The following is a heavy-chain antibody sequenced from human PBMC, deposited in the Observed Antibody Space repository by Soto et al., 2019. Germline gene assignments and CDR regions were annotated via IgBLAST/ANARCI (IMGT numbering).Heavy chain of an antibody. V-gene: IGHV4-31*03. CDR1: GGSISSGGYY. CDR3: ARFPRVVVTPDTSFDI. D-gene: IGHD2-21*02. J-gene: IGHJ3*02. CDR2: IYYSGST. Sequence: QVQLQESGPGLVKPSQTLSLTCTVSGGSISSGGYYWSWIRQHPGKGLEWIGYIYYSGSTYYNPSLKSRVTISVDTSKNQFSLKLSSVTAADTAVYYCARFPRVVVTPDTSFDIWGQGTMVTVSS.